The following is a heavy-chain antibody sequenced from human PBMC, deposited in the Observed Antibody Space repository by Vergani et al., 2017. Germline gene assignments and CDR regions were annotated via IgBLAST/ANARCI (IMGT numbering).Heavy chain of an antibody. D-gene: IGHD2-2*01. CDR3: ARGGCSSTSCYFYYYYGMDV. Sequence: QMQLVQSGPEVKKPGTSVKVSCKASGFTFTSSAMQWVRQARGQRLEWIGWIVVGSGNTNYAQKFQERVTITRDMSTSTAYMELSSLRSEDTAVYYCARGGCSSTSCYFYYYYGMDVWGQGTTVTVSS. V-gene: IGHV1-58*02. CDR2: IVVGSGNT. J-gene: IGHJ6*02. CDR1: GFTFTSSA.